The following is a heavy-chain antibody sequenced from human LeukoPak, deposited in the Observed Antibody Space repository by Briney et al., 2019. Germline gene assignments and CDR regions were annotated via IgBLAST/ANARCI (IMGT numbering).Heavy chain of an antibody. Sequence: ASVKVSCKASGYTFRDYGITWVRQAPGQGLEWLGWISPYSGNTNYIQKLQGRVTMTTDTSTSTAYMELRSLRSDDTAMYYCARCITMIRGIIHDAFDVWGQGTMVTVSS. V-gene: IGHV1-18*01. CDR3: ARCITMIRGIIHDAFDV. CDR1: GYTFRDYG. J-gene: IGHJ3*01. D-gene: IGHD3-10*01. CDR2: ISPYSGNT.